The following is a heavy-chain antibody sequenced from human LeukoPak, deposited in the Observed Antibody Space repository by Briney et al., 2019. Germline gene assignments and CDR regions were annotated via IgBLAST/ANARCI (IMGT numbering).Heavy chain of an antibody. V-gene: IGHV3-64D*06. CDR2: INSNGGRT. D-gene: IGHD3-22*01. CDR1: GFTFKKYA. Sequence: GGSLRLSCSASGFTFKKYAMHWVRQAPGKGLEYVSAINSNGGRTYYADSVKGRFTISRDNSKNTLFLQMSSLRVEDTAVYCCVKDLYYDNSGYYSGAFDYRGQGTLVTVSS. CDR3: VKDLYYDNSGYYSGAFDY. J-gene: IGHJ4*02.